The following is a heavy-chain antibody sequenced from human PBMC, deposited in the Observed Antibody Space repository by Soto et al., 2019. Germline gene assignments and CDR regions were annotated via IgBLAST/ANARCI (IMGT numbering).Heavy chain of an antibody. J-gene: IGHJ4*02. D-gene: IGHD6-19*01. Sequence: GGSLRLYRAAAVLPFSRYGLNRDRKATGKGLEWVSYISSGSSTIYYADSVKGRFTISRDNAKNSLYLQMNSLRAEDTAVYYCARVYGIPVAGTLDFWGQGTLVTVSS. CDR3: ARVYGIPVAGTLDF. CDR2: ISSGSSTI. CDR1: VLPFSRYG. V-gene: IGHV3-48*01.